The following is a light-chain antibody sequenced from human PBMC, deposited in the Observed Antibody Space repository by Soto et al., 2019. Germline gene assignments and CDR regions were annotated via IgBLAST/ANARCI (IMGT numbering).Light chain of an antibody. CDR1: QSISNF. CDR2: AAS. V-gene: IGKV1-39*01. Sequence: DLQMTQSPSSLSASVGDRVTITCRASQSISNFLNWYQQKPGKAPKLLIYAASSLQSGVPSRFSGSGSGTDFTLTISSLQPEDFATYYCQQSSTSLPTWTFGQGTKVEIK. J-gene: IGKJ1*01. CDR3: QQSSTSLPTWT.